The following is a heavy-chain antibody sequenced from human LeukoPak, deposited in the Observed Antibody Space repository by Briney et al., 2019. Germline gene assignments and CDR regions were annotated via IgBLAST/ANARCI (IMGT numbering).Heavy chain of an antibody. D-gene: IGHD3-16*01. CDR1: GSTFRSYN. Sequence: PGGSLRLSCEASGSTFRSYNMNWVRQAPGKGLEWVSYISGSSYTIYYAASVKGRFTISRDNAKKSLSPQMKSLRAEDTAVYYCARDSVMGDYYGMDVWGQGTTVTVS. J-gene: IGHJ6*02. CDR2: ISGSSYTI. V-gene: IGHV3-48*01. CDR3: ARDSVMGDYYGMDV.